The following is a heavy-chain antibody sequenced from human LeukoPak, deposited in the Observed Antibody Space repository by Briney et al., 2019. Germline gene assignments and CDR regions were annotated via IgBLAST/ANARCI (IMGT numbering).Heavy chain of an antibody. CDR2: MNPNSGNT. J-gene: IGHJ4*02. D-gene: IGHD3-10*01. CDR3: ARVRYYYGSGSFGY. V-gene: IGHV1-8*01. CDR1: GYTFTSYD. Sequence: ASVKVSCKASGYTFTSYDINWVRQATGQGLEWMGWMNPNSGNTGYAQKFQGRVTMTRNTYISTAYMELSSLRSEDTAVYYCARVRYYYGSGSFGYWGQGTLVTVSS.